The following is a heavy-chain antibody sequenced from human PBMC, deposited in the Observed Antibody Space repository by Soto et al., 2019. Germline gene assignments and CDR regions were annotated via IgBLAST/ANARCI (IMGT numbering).Heavy chain of an antibody. CDR1: GYTFTSYD. D-gene: IGHD3-10*01. CDR3: ARVPGYYGSGSYLYYYYYGMDV. Sequence: ASVKVSCKASGYTFTSYDINWVRQATGQGLEWMGWMNPNSGNTGYAQKFQGRVTMTRNTSISTAYMELSSLRFEDTAVYYCARVPGYYGSGSYLYYYYYGMDVWGQGTTVTVSS. CDR2: MNPNSGNT. V-gene: IGHV1-8*01. J-gene: IGHJ6*02.